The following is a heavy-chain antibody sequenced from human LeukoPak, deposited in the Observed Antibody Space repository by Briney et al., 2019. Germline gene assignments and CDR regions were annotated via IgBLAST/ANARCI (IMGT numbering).Heavy chain of an antibody. Sequence: GGSLRLSCAASGFTFSSYWMSWVRQAPGKGLEWVANIKQDGSEKYYVDSVKGRFTISRDNAKNLLYLQMNSLRAEDTAVYYCARDEIALTGYAFSNWGQGTLVTVSS. CDR2: IKQDGSEK. J-gene: IGHJ4*02. D-gene: IGHD3-9*01. V-gene: IGHV3-7*03. CDR1: GFTFSSYW. CDR3: ARDEIALTGYAFSN.